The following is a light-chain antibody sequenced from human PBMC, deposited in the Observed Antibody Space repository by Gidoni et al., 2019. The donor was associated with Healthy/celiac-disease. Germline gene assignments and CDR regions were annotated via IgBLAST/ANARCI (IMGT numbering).Light chain of an antibody. Sequence: QTVVTQEPSFSVSPGGTVTLTCGLSSCSVSTSYSHSWYPQTPGQAPRTLIYSTNTRSSGVPDRFSGSILGNKAALTITGAQADDESDYYCVLYMGSGIWVFGGGTKLTVL. CDR2: STN. CDR1: SCSVSTSYS. J-gene: IGLJ3*02. CDR3: VLYMGSGIWV. V-gene: IGLV8-61*01.